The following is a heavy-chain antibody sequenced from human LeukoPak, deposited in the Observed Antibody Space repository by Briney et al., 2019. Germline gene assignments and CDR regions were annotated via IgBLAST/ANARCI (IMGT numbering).Heavy chain of an antibody. D-gene: IGHD1-20*01. Sequence: ASVKVSCKASGYTFTSYYMHWVRQATGQGLEWMGWMNPNSGNTGYAQKFQGRVTITRNTSISTAYMELSSLRSEDTAVYYCARYNWNPDWFDPWGQGTLVTVSS. CDR2: MNPNSGNT. J-gene: IGHJ5*02. V-gene: IGHV1-8*03. CDR3: ARYNWNPDWFDP. CDR1: GYTFTSYY.